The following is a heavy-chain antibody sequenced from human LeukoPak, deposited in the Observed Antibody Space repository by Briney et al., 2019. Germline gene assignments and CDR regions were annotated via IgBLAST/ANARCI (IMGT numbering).Heavy chain of an antibody. Sequence: ASVKVSCKASGYTFTSYAMHWVRQAPGQRLEWMGWINAGNGNTKYSQKFQGRVTITRDTSASTAYMELSSLRSEDTAVYYCARSYCSSTSCYHDYWGQGTLVTVSS. CDR3: ARSYCSSTSCYHDY. D-gene: IGHD2-2*01. CDR2: INAGNGNT. J-gene: IGHJ4*02. CDR1: GYTFTSYA. V-gene: IGHV1-3*01.